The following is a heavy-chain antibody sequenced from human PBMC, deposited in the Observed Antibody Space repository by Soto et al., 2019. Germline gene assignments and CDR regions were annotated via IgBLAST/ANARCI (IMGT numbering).Heavy chain of an antibody. D-gene: IGHD3-10*01. CDR3: AKAPVYGSGGWFDL. CDR1: GFIFKNYA. J-gene: IGHJ5*02. CDR2: ISWNSGNL. V-gene: IGHV3-9*01. Sequence: ESQLVESGGGLVQPGRSLRLSCEASGFIFKNYAMVWVQQGPGKGLEWVSSISWNSGNLDYGDSVKGRFTISRNNAKNSLYLQMNSLRTEDTAWYFCAKAPVYGSGGWFDLWGRGTLVTVSS.